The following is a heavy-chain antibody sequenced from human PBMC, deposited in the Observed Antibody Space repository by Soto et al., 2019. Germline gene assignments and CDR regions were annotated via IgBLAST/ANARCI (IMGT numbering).Heavy chain of an antibody. J-gene: IGHJ3*02. CDR2: IYYSGST. Sequence: QVQLQESGPGLVKPSQTLSLTCTVSGGSISSGDYYRRWIRQPPGKSLEWIGYIYYSGSTYYHPSLKSRVTISVDTSKNQFSLQLSSVTAADTAVYYCARVPSDDAFDIWGQGTMVTVSS. CDR3: ARVPSDDAFDI. CDR1: GGSISSGDYY. V-gene: IGHV4-30-4*01.